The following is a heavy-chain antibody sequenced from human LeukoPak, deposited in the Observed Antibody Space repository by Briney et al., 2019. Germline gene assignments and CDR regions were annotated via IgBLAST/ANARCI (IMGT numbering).Heavy chain of an antibody. J-gene: IGHJ3*02. Sequence: PSETLSLTCTVSGGSISSGNYYWNWIRQPAGKGLEWIGRIYTSGSTNYNPPLKSRVTISIDTSKNQLSLKLSSVTAADTAVYYCARDLYGDYGGGLDAFDIWGQGTMVTVSS. CDR2: IYTSGST. V-gene: IGHV4-61*02. CDR3: ARDLYGDYGGGLDAFDI. D-gene: IGHD4-17*01. CDR1: GGSISSGNYY.